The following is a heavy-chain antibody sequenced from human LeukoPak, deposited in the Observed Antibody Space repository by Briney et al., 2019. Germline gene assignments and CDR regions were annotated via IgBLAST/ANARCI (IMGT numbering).Heavy chain of an antibody. CDR3: ARDYLESYGSGNNWFDP. J-gene: IGHJ5*02. CDR2: IIPIFGTA. CDR1: GGTFSSYA. V-gene: IGHV1-69*13. Sequence: SVKVSCKASGGTFSSYAISWVRQAPAQGLEWMGGIIPIFGTANYAYKFQGRVTITADESTSTAYMERSSLRSEDTAVYYCARDYLESYGSGNNWFDPWGQGTLVTVSS. D-gene: IGHD3-10*01.